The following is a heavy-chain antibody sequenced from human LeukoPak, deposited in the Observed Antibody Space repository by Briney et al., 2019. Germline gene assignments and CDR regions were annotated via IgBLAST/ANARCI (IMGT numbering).Heavy chain of an antibody. V-gene: IGHV4-59*08. CDR1: GGSISSYY. Sequence: SETLSLTCTVSGGSISSYYRSWIRQPPGKGLEWIGSISYSGRTNNSPSLEGRVTMSVDTSKNQFSLKLSSVTAADTAVYFCARQELSYGSGSYFDSWGQGVLVTVSS. J-gene: IGHJ4*02. CDR2: ISYSGRT. D-gene: IGHD3-10*01. CDR3: ARQELSYGSGSYFDS.